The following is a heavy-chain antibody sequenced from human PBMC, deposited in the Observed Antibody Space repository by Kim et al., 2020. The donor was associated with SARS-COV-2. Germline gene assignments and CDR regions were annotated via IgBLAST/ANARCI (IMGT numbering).Heavy chain of an antibody. CDR2: IYYSGST. V-gene: IGHV4-39*01. J-gene: IGHJ4*02. D-gene: IGHD3-10*01. CDR1: GGSISSSSYY. Sequence: SETLSLTCTVSGGSISSSSYYWGWIRQPPGKGLEWIGSIYYSGSTYYNPSLKSRVTISVDTPKNQFSLKLSSVTAADTAVYYCARHPPGLLWFGEFDYWGQGTLVTVSS. CDR3: ARHPPGLLWFGEFDY.